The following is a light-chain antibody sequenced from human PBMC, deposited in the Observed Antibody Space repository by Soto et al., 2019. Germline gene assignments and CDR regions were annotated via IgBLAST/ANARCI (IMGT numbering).Light chain of an antibody. CDR2: GAS. V-gene: IGKV3D-20*02. CDR3: QQRSNWPPT. Sequence: EIVLTQSPGTLSLSPGDRATLSSRARQSVSKNYLAWYQQQPGQAPRXXIYGASNRATGIPDRFSGSGSGTEFTLTISSLEPGDFAVYDCQQRSNWPPTFGQGTRLEIK. CDR1: QSVSKNY. J-gene: IGKJ5*01.